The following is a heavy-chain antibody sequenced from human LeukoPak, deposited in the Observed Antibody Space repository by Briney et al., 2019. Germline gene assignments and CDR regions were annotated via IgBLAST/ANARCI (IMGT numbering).Heavy chain of an antibody. J-gene: IGHJ6*03. V-gene: IGHV3-74*01. Sequence: PGGSLRLSCAASGFTFSSYWMHWVRQAPGKGLVWVSRINSDWSSTSYADSVKGRFTISRDNAKNTLYLQMNSLRAEDTAVYYCARSDQANWGSGTDYMDVWGKGTTVTVSS. CDR2: INSDWSST. CDR3: ARSDQANWGSGTDYMDV. CDR1: GFTFSSYW. D-gene: IGHD7-27*01.